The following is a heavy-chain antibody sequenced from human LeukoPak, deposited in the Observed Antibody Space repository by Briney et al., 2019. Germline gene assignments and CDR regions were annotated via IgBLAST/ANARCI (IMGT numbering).Heavy chain of an antibody. CDR3: ASGPGKYRLRY. V-gene: IGHV3-30*04. D-gene: IGHD5-12*01. CDR2: ISYDGSNK. Sequence: GRSLRLSCAASGFTFSSYAMHWVRQAPGKGLEWVAVISYDGSNKYYADPVKGRFTISRDNSKNTLYLQMNSLRAEDTAVYYCASGPGKYRLRYWGQGTLVTVSS. CDR1: GFTFSSYA. J-gene: IGHJ4*02.